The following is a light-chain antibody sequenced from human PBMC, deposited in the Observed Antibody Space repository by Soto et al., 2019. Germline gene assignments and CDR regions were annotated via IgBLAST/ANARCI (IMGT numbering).Light chain of an antibody. CDR1: SSDVGGYNY. V-gene: IGLV2-14*01. Sequence: QSVLTQPASVSGSPGQSITISCTGTSSDVGGYNYVSWSQHHPGKAPKLIIYEVSNRPSGASNRFSGSKSGNTASLTISGLHAEDEADYYCSSYTTTNTYVFGTGTKVTVL. J-gene: IGLJ1*01. CDR2: EVS. CDR3: SSYTTTNTYV.